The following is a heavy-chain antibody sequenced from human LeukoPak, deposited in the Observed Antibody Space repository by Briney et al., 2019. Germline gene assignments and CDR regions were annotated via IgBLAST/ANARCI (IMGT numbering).Heavy chain of an antibody. D-gene: IGHD2-2*01. Sequence: GGSLRLSCAASGFTVSSNYMSWVRQAPGKGLEWVSYISSSGSTIYYADSVKGRFTISRDNAKNSLYLQMNSLRAEDTAVYYCARASGIVVVPAAPPVDYWGQGTLVTVSS. CDR3: ARASGIVVVPAAPPVDY. CDR2: ISSSGSTI. J-gene: IGHJ4*02. CDR1: GFTVSSNY. V-gene: IGHV3-11*01.